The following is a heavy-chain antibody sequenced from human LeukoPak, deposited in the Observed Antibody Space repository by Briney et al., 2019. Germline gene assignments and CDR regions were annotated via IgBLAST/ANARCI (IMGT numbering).Heavy chain of an antibody. J-gene: IGHJ4*02. CDR3: ARVWGAPGGIDY. Sequence: PSETLSLTCTVSGGSISSSSYYWGWIRQPPGKGLEWIGSIYYSGSTYYNPSLKSEVTISVDTSKNQFSLKLSSVTAADTAVFYCARVWGAPGGIDYWGQGTLVTVSS. CDR2: IYYSGST. V-gene: IGHV4-39*01. CDR1: GGSISSSSYY. D-gene: IGHD7-27*01.